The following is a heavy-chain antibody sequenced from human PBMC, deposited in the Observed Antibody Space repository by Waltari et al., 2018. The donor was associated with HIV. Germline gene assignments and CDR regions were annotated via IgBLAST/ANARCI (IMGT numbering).Heavy chain of an antibody. CDR3: AREVRLGWLEYYFDY. CDR1: GFTVRSNY. V-gene: IGHV3-53*02. Sequence: EVQLVETGGGLIQPGGSRRLCCAASGFTVRSNYLSWVRQAPGKGLEWVSVIYSGGSTYYADSVKGRFTISRDNSKNTLYLQMNSLRAEDTAVYYCAREVRLGWLEYYFDYWGQGTLVTVSS. D-gene: IGHD3-16*01. J-gene: IGHJ4*02. CDR2: IYSGGST.